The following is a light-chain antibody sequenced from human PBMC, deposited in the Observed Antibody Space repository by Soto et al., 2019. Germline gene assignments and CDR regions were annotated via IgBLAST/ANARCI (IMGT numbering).Light chain of an antibody. J-gene: IGKJ1*01. CDR3: QQSGNWPLT. V-gene: IGKV3-11*01. Sequence: EIVLTQSPATLALSPWERATLSCRASQIVSSYFAWYQQKPGQAPRLLIYDASNRATGIPARFSGSGSGTDFTLTISRLEPEDFAVYYCQQSGNWPLTFGQGTKVEIK. CDR2: DAS. CDR1: QIVSSY.